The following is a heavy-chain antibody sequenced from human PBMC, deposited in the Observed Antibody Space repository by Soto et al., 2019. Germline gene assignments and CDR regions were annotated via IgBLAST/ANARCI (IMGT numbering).Heavy chain of an antibody. CDR1: GGSISSYY. V-gene: IGHV4-59*08. D-gene: IGHD3-10*01. CDR2: IYYSGST. CDR3: ARRYGPELDY. J-gene: IGHJ4*02. Sequence: SETLSLTCTVSGGSISSYYLSWILQPPGKGLEWIGYIYYSGSTNYNPSLKSRVTISVDTSKNQFSLKRSSVTAADTAVYNCARRYGPELDYWGQGTLVTVSS.